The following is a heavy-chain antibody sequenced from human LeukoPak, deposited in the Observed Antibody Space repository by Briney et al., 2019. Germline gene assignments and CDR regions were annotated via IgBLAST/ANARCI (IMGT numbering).Heavy chain of an antibody. V-gene: IGHV3-23*01. J-gene: IGHJ4*02. Sequence: GGSLRLSCAASVFTFSSYGMSWVRQAPGKGLEWVSAISGSGGSTYYADSVKGRFTISRDNSKNTLYLQMNSMRAGDTAVYYCARGLYGSFDYWGQGTLVTVSS. CDR2: ISGSGGST. D-gene: IGHD2-15*01. CDR3: ARGLYGSFDY. CDR1: VFTFSSYG.